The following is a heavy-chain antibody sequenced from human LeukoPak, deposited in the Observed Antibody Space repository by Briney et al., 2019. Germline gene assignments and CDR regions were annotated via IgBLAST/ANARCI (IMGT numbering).Heavy chain of an antibody. Sequence: GGSLRLSCAASGFTFSSYNMNWVRQAPGKGLEWVSYISTSSRNIQYADSVKGRFTISRDNAKNSVYLQVNSLRDEDTAVYYCARSGDYGDYTAYWGQGTLVTVSS. CDR3: ARSGDYGDYTAY. CDR2: ISTSSRNI. D-gene: IGHD4-17*01. CDR1: GFTFSSYN. J-gene: IGHJ4*02. V-gene: IGHV3-48*02.